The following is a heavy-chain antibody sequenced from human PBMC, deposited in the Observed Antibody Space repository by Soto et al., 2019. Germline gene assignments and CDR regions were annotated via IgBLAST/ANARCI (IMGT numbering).Heavy chain of an antibody. CDR2: INPNSGGT. V-gene: IGHV1-2*02. Sequence: ASVKVSCKASGYTFTGYYMHWVRQAPGLGLEWMGWINPNSGGTNYAQKFQGRVTMTRDTSISTAYMELGRLRSDDTAVYYCARDWSSGYWSFWGQGTLVTSPQ. J-gene: IGHJ4*02. D-gene: IGHD3-22*01. CDR3: ARDWSSGYWSF. CDR1: GYTFTGYY.